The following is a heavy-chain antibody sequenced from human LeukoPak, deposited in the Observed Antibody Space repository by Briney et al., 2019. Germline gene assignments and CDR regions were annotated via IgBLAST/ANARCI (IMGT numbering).Heavy chain of an antibody. J-gene: IGHJ2*01. CDR3: ARGTDWHPRPFDL. Sequence: PSQTLSLTCTVSGGSLSSGGYYWSWIRQHPGKGLEWIGYIYYSGRTNYDPSLKSRVTISLDRSKNQFSLKLFAVTAADTAVYYCARGTDWHPRPFDLWGRGTLVTASS. CDR1: GGSLSSGGYY. V-gene: IGHV4-30-4*08. D-gene: IGHD1-7*01. CDR2: IYYSGRT.